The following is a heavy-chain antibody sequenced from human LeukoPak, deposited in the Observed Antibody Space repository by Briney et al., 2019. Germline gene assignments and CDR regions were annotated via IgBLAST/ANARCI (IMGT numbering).Heavy chain of an antibody. J-gene: IGHJ3*02. V-gene: IGHV3-64*01. CDR3: ARDGTVTTDNAFDI. CDR1: GFTFSSYA. CDR2: ISSNGGST. D-gene: IGHD4-17*01. Sequence: LXLSCTAYGFTFSSYAMHWVRQAPWKGLEYVSAISSNGGSTYYANSVKGRFSISRDNSKDTLYLQMGSLRAEDMAVYYCARDGTVTTDNAFDIWGQGTMVTVSS.